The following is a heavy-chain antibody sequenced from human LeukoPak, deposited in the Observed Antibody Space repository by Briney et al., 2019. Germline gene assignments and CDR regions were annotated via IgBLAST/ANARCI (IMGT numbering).Heavy chain of an antibody. D-gene: IGHD1-26*01. CDR2: ISSSSSYI. J-gene: IGHJ5*02. V-gene: IGHV3-21*01. CDR1: GFTFSSYS. Sequence: GGSLRLSCAASGFTFSSYSMNWVRQAPGKGLEWVSSISSSSSYIYYADSVKGRFTISRDNAKNSLYLQMNSLRAEDTAEYYCARDLEGGSYLGNWFDPWGQGTLVTVSS. CDR3: ARDLEGGSYLGNWFDP.